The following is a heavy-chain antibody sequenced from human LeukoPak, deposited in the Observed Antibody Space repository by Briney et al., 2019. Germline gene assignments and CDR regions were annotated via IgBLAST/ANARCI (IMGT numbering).Heavy chain of an antibody. CDR1: GFTFSSYG. D-gene: IGHD6-13*01. J-gene: IGHJ4*02. CDR3: VKLGIAAADMGTFDY. V-gene: IGHV3-30*18. Sequence: GGSLRLSCAASGFTFSSYGMHWVRQAPGKGLEWVAVISYDGSNKYYADSVKGRFTISRDNSKNTLYLQMNSLRAEDTAVYYCVKLGIAAADMGTFDYWGQGTLVTVSS. CDR2: ISYDGSNK.